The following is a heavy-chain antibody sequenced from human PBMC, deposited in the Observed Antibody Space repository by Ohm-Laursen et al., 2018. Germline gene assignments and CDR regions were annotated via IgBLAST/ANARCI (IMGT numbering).Heavy chain of an antibody. D-gene: IGHD6-13*01. Sequence: ASVKVSCKASGYTFSSYDIIWVRQASGQGPEWMGWMNPNSHNTGYARKFRGRVSMTSDSSISTAYMELYSLTSEDTATYYCARVKEAAGTAYDYWGQGTLVTVSS. CDR1: GYTFSSYD. CDR2: MNPNSHNT. J-gene: IGHJ4*02. CDR3: ARVKEAAGTAYDY. V-gene: IGHV1-8*01.